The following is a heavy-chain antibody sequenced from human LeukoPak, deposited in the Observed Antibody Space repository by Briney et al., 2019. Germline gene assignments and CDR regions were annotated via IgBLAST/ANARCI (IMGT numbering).Heavy chain of an antibody. CDR1: GFTFSTYA. V-gene: IGHV3-30*18. CDR3: AKTVGSISWSFDY. J-gene: IGHJ4*02. D-gene: IGHD6-13*01. Sequence: GRSLRLSCEASGFTFSTYAMHWVRQAPGKGLEWVALISHDGSDKNYADSVKGRFTISRDNSNSTLYLQMDSLRGDDAAVYYCAKTVGSISWSFDYWGQGTLVTVSS. CDR2: ISHDGSDK.